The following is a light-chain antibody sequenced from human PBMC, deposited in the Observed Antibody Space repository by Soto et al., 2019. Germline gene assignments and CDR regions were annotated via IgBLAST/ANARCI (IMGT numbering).Light chain of an antibody. J-gene: IGLJ2*01. CDR2: LEGSGSY. Sequence: QSVLTQSSSASASLGSSVKLTCTLSSGHSSYIIAWHQQQPGKAPRYLMKLEGSGSYNKGSGVPDRFSGSSSGADRYLTISNLQSEDEADYYWETWDSNTHHVVFGGGTKLTVL. CDR3: ETWDSNTHHVV. V-gene: IGLV4-60*03. CDR1: SGHSSYI.